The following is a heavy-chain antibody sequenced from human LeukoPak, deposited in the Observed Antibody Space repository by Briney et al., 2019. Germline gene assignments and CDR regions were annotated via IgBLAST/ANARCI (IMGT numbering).Heavy chain of an antibody. CDR2: INSDGSST. V-gene: IGHV3-74*01. CDR3: AKGGEGYYFDY. J-gene: IGHJ4*02. CDR1: GFTLSSCW. Sequence: GGSLRLSCAASGFTLSSCWMHWVRQAPGKGLVWVARINSDGSSTRYADSVKGRFTISSDNAKNTVFLQMNSLRAEDTAVYYCAKGGEGYYFDYWGQGTLVTVSS. D-gene: IGHD2-15*01.